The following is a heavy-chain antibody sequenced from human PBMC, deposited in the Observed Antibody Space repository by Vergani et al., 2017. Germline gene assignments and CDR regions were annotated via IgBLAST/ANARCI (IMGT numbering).Heavy chain of an antibody. J-gene: IGHJ4*02. Sequence: EVQLVESGGGLVQPGRSLRLSCAASGFTFDDYAMHWVRQAPGKGLEWVSGISWNSGSIGYADSVKGRFTISRDNAKNTLYLQMNSLRAEDTAVYYCAKDGKPAAAALAHYWGQGTLVTGSS. CDR3: AKDGKPAAAALAHY. V-gene: IGHV3-9*01. CDR1: GFTFDDYA. D-gene: IGHD6-13*01. CDR2: ISWNSGSI.